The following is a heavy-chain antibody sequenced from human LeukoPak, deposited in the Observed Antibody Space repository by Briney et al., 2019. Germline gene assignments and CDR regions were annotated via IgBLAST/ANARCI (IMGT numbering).Heavy chain of an antibody. V-gene: IGHV1-2*02. Sequence: ASVKVSCKASGYTFTGYYMHWVRQAPGQGLEWMGWINPNSGGTKYAQKFKGRVTMTRDTSISTGYMELSSLRSDDTAVYYCARKYDILTDNDNWFDPWGQGTLVTVSS. D-gene: IGHD3-9*01. J-gene: IGHJ5*02. CDR1: GYTFTGYY. CDR3: ARKYDILTDNDNWFDP. CDR2: INPNSGGT.